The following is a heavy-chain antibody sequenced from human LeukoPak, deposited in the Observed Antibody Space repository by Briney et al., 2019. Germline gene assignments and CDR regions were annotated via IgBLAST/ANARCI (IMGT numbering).Heavy chain of an antibody. Sequence: PGGSLRLSCAASGFTFSSYWMHWVRQAPGKGLVWVSRVNPQGTATSYTDSVKGRFTISRDNAKGALHLQMDKLRAEDTAVYYCARARWSSTGWFLGYWGQGTLVTVSS. D-gene: IGHD2-2*01. CDR1: GFTFSSYW. J-gene: IGHJ4*02. CDR2: VNPQGTAT. CDR3: ARARWSSTGWFLGY. V-gene: IGHV3-74*01.